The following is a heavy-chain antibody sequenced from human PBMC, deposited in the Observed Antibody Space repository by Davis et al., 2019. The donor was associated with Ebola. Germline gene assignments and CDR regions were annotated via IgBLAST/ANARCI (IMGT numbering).Heavy chain of an antibody. CDR1: GYIFTDYL. J-gene: IGHJ4*02. CDR2: INPNSGVT. CDR3: ASGDTHEF. Sequence: ASVKVSCKASGYIFTDYLLHWVRLAPGQGLEWMGWINPNSGVTTYAQKFEGRVTMTRDRSINTAYMELQSLTFDDTATYFCASGDTHEFWGRGALLTVSS. V-gene: IGHV1-2*02. D-gene: IGHD2-2*02.